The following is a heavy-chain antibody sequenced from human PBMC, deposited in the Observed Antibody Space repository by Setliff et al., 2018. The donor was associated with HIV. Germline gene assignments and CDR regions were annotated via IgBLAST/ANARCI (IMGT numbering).Heavy chain of an antibody. CDR2: ISAYNGNT. V-gene: IGHV1-18*01. CDR1: GYTFTSYG. D-gene: IGHD1-1*01. CDR3: AREGNDLLPIDF. J-gene: IGHJ4*02. Sequence: ASVKVSCKASGYTFTSYGISWVRQAPGQGLEWMGWISAYNGNTNYAQKLQGRVTMTTDTSTSTAYMEVSSLRSEDTALYYCAREGNDLLPIDFWGQGTLVTVSS.